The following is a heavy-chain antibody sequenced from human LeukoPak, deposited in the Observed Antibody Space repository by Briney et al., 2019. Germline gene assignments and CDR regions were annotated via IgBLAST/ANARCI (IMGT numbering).Heavy chain of an antibody. CDR1: GGSISSGSYY. CDR3: GRERLGVGALYYFDY. CDR2: ISTSGST. V-gene: IGHV4-61*02. J-gene: IGHJ4*02. Sequence: SQTLSLTCTVSGGSISSGSYYWSWIRQPAGKGLEWIGRISTSGSTNYNPSLKSRVTISVDTSKNQFSLNLNSVTAADTAVYYCGRERLGVGALYYFDYWGQGSLVTVSS. D-gene: IGHD1-26*01.